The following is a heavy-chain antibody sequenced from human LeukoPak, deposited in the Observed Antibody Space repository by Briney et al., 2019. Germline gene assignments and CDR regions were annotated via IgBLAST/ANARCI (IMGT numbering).Heavy chain of an antibody. CDR2: IDWDDDK. Sequence: QTLTLTCTFSGFSLSTSGMCVSWVRQPPGKALEWLARIDWDDDKYYSTSLKTRLTISKDTSKNQVVLTMTNMDPVDTATYYCARILYDYVWGSYRFDYWGQGTLVTVSS. V-gene: IGHV2-70*11. J-gene: IGHJ4*02. CDR3: ARILYDYVWGSYRFDY. D-gene: IGHD3-16*02. CDR1: GFSLSTSGMC.